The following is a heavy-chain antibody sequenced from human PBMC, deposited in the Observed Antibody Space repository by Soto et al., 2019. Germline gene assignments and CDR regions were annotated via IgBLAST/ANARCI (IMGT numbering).Heavy chain of an antibody. CDR1: GGTFSSYT. V-gene: IGHV1-69*01. J-gene: IGHJ4*02. Sequence: QVQLVQSGAEVKKPGSSVKVSCKSSGGTFSSYTISWVRQAPGQGLEWMGGIITIFGTTNYAQKFQGRVTITAEESTSTAYMELSSLRPEDTDVYYCAREDTSAGLFDYWGQGTLVTVSS. CDR3: AREDTSAGLFDY. CDR2: IITIFGTT. D-gene: IGHD5-18*01.